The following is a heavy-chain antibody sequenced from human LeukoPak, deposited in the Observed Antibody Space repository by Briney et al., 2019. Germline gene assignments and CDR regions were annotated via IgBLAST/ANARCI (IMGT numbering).Heavy chain of an antibody. D-gene: IGHD4-17*01. CDR2: INYSSRTI. J-gene: IGHJ4*02. CDR1: GFTFSSFN. V-gene: IGHV3-48*01. CDR3: AKEIWPTVTTPGHTHFDY. Sequence: GGSLRLSCAASGFTFSSFNMNWVRQAPGKGLEWISYINYSSRTIYYADSVKGRFTISRDNAKNSLYLQMNSLRAEDTAMYYCAKEIWPTVTTPGHTHFDYWGQGTLVTVSS.